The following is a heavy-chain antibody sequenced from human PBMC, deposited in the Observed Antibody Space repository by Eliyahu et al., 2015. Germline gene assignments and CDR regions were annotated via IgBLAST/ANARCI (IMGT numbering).Heavy chain of an antibody. Sequence: QVQLVQSGAEVKKPGASVRVSCKASGXTFTDSFIHWVRQAPGQGLEWMGWMNPNGGGANYAQRFQGRVTMTRDTSVSTAYMELSSLRSDDTAMYYCAKVRPRSSGWLDYFDFWGQGTLVTVSS. CDR1: GXTFTDSF. D-gene: IGHD6-19*01. V-gene: IGHV1-2*02. CDR2: MNPNGGGA. J-gene: IGHJ4*02. CDR3: AKVRPRSSGWLDYFDF.